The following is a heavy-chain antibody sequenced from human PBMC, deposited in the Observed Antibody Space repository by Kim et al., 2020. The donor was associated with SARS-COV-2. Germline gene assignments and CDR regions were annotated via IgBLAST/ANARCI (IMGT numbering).Heavy chain of an antibody. D-gene: IGHD5-18*01. J-gene: IGHJ5*02. CDR3: AKEGGIQLWQYNWFDP. CDR2: ISGSGGST. CDR1: GFTFSSYA. V-gene: IGHV3-23*01. Sequence: GGSLRLSCAASGFTFSSYAMSWVRQAPGKGLEWVSAISGSGGSTYYADSVKGRFTISRDNSKNTLYLQMNSLRAEDTAVYYCAKEGGIQLWQYNWFDPWGQGTLVTVSS.